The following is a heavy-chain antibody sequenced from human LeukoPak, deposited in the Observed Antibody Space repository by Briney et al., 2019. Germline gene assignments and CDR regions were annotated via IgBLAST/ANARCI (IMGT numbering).Heavy chain of an antibody. V-gene: IGHV4-4*07. CDR1: GGSISSYY. Sequence: SETLSLTCSVSGGSISSYYWSWIRQPAGKGLEWIGRTYTSGSTNYNPSLKSRVTMSVDTSKNQFSLKLSSVTAADTAVYYCARARRKRWLQLADAFDIWGQGTMVTVSS. CDR3: ARARRKRWLQLADAFDI. J-gene: IGHJ3*02. CDR2: TYTSGST. D-gene: IGHD5-24*01.